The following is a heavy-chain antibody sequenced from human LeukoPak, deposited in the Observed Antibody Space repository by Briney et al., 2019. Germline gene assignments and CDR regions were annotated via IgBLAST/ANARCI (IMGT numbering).Heavy chain of an antibody. D-gene: IGHD6-19*01. CDR3: AKGGSYTTGWYADS. V-gene: IGHV1-69*01. CDR1: GGSFSNYD. J-gene: IGHJ5*01. CDR2: IIPAFGRA. Sequence: ASVKVSCKASGGSFSNYDIAWVRQAPGQGLEWMGGIIPAFGRADYAEKFRDRITITADETTSTAYMELGSLTSEDTAVYYCAKGGSYTTGWYADSWGQGTQVAVSS.